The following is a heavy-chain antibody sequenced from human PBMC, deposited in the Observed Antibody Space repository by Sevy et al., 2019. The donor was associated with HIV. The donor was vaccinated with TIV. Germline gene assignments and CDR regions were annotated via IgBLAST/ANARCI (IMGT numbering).Heavy chain of an antibody. Sequence: GASVKVSCKASGGTFSSYAISWVRQAPGQGLEWMGRIIPIFGTANYAQKFQGRVTITADESTSTAYMELSSLRSEDTAVYYCARDLRREQQPHYYYYYMDVWGKGTTVTVSS. V-gene: IGHV1-69*13. D-gene: IGHD6-13*01. CDR3: ARDLRREQQPHYYYYYMDV. CDR1: GGTFSSYA. CDR2: IIPIFGTA. J-gene: IGHJ6*03.